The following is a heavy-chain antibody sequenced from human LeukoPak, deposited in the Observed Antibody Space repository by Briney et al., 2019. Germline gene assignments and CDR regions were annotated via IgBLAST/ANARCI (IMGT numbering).Heavy chain of an antibody. CDR3: VAISVSGTTFLDF. CDR2: ITSGGLNT. CDR1: GLTIDEFT. Sequence: GGSLRLSCAVSGLTIDEFTLHWVRQAPGKGLKWVSPITSGGLNTFYADSVKGRFTISRDNSANSLYLHLTSLRTEDSALYYCVAISVSGTTFLDFWGQGTLVTVSS. D-gene: IGHD1-1*01. V-gene: IGHV3-43*01. J-gene: IGHJ4*02.